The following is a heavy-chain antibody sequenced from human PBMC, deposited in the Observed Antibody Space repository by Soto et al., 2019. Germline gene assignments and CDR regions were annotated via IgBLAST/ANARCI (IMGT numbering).Heavy chain of an antibody. V-gene: IGHV4-34*01. J-gene: IGHJ6*03. CDR2: INHSGST. Sequence: PSEPLYLTCAVSGESFSGYYWSWIRQPPGKGLEWIGEINHSGSTNYNPSLKSRVTISVDTSKNQFSLKLSSVTAADTAVYYCARGRQVHYGVYSGKKSSRTDGMSGWGKGTTVTVS. CDR1: GESFSGYY. CDR3: ARGRQVHYGVYSGKKSSRTDGMSG. D-gene: IGHD1-26*01.